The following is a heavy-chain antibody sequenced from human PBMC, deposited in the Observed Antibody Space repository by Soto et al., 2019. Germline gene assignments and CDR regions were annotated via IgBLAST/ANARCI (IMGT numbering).Heavy chain of an antibody. D-gene: IGHD2-15*01. J-gene: IGHJ6*02. Sequence: SGGSLRLSCAASGFTFSSYGMHWVRQAPGKGLEWVAVISYDGSNKYYADSVKGRFTISRDNSKNTLYLQMNSLRAEDTAVYYCAKDRGPLLPRRKQSLDVWGQGTTVTVSS. V-gene: IGHV3-30*18. CDR3: AKDRGPLLPRRKQSLDV. CDR2: ISYDGSNK. CDR1: GFTFSSYG.